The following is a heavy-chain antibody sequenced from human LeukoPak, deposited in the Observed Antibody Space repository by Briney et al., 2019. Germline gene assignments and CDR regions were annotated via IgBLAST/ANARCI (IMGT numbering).Heavy chain of an antibody. J-gene: IGHJ4*02. D-gene: IGHD5-24*01. CDR3: AREFGHNRWYFDY. CDR1: GFTFRTYS. Sequence: GGSLRLSCAASGFTFRTYSIHWVRQAPGKGLEWVTVVSADGRTQLYPDSVKGRFTVSRDNSLNTLHLQMSSLKTEDTAVYYCAREFGHNRWYFDYWGQGALVTVSS. CDR2: VSADGRTQ. V-gene: IGHV3-30*03.